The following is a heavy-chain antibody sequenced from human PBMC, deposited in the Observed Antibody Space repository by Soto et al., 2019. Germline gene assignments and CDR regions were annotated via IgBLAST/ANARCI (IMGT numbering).Heavy chain of an antibody. Sequence: SETLSLTCTVSGGSIRDYYWGWLRQSPGKGLEWIGYIYYTGTTKYNPSLKSRVTISVDTSKNQFSLKLNSVTAADTAVYYCARDLWGYCGTDCYPLDVWGQGTTVNVSS. CDR2: IYYTGTT. J-gene: IGHJ6*02. V-gene: IGHV4-59*01. CDR1: GGSIRDYY. CDR3: ARDLWGYCGTDCYPLDV. D-gene: IGHD2-21*02.